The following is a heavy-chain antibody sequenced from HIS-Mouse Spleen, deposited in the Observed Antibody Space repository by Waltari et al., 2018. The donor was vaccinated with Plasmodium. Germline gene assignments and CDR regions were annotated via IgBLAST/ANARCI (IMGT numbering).Heavy chain of an antibody. CDR3: AKDLNWGFDY. Sequence: QVQLVASGGGVVQPGRSLRRSCAASGFPFSSSGLHWVRQAPGKGLAWVAVIWYDGSNKYYADSVKGLFTISRDNSKNTLYLQMNSLRAEDTAVYYCAKDLNWGFDYWGQGTLVTVSS. J-gene: IGHJ4*02. CDR2: IWYDGSNK. D-gene: IGHD7-27*01. CDR1: GFPFSSSG. V-gene: IGHV3-33*06.